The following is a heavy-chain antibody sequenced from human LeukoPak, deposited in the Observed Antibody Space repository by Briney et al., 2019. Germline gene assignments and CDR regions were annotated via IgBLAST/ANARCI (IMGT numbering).Heavy chain of an antibody. CDR3: AKGGGGYFDY. V-gene: IGHV3-30*18. D-gene: IGHD3-10*01. J-gene: IGHJ4*02. CDR2: ISYDGSNK. Sequence: GGSLRLSCAASGFTFSSYGMHWVRQAPGKGLEWVAVISYDGSNKYYADSVKGRFTISRDNSKNTLYLQMNSLRAEDTAVYYCAKGGGGYFDYWGQGTLVTVSS. CDR1: GFTFSSYG.